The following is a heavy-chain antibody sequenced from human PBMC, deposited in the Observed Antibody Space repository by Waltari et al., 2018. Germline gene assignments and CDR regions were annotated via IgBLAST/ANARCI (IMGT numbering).Heavy chain of an antibody. CDR2: IYGGGNT. V-gene: IGHV3-53*01. CDR1: GFNVKTHY. CDR3: ARAESGCMFDYYYGMDV. D-gene: IGHD3-10*02. Sequence: ELQLVESGGGLIQPGGSLRLSCAASGFNVKTHYMSWVRQALGKGLEWIAVIYGGGNTYYADSVKGRFTIARDSYRNTLSLQMISLRAEDTAVYYCARAESGCMFDYYYGMDVWGQGTTVTVSS. J-gene: IGHJ6*02.